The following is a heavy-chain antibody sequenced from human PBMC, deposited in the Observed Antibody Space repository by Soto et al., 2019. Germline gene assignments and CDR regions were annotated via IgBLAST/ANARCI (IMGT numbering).Heavy chain of an antibody. V-gene: IGHV4-34*01. D-gene: IGHD3-22*01. CDR1: GGSFSGYY. CDR3: ARHELDSSGYYYNYYYGMDV. Sequence: SETLSLTCAVYGGSFSGYYWTWIRQPPGTGLEWIGEINHSGSTNYNPSIKSRVTISVDTSKNQFSLKLTSVTAADTAVYYCARHELDSSGYYYNYYYGMDVWGQGTTVTVSS. CDR2: INHSGST. J-gene: IGHJ6*02.